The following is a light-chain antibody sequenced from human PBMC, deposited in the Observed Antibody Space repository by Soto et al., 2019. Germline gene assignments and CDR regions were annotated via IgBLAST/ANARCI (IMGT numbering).Light chain of an antibody. V-gene: IGLV2-23*02. CDR2: EVN. CDR1: NGDVGSYDL. CDR3: CSYAGSNSLI. Sequence: QSVLTQPASVSGSPGQSITISCTGTNGDVGSYDLVSWYQRYPGEAPKLIIYEVNKRPSGISNRFSGPKSGNTASLTISGLQAEDEAEYDCCSYAGSNSLIFGGGTKVTVL. J-gene: IGLJ2*01.